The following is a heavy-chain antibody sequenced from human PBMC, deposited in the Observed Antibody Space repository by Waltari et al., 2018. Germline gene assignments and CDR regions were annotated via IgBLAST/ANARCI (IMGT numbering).Heavy chain of an antibody. CDR2: IYYSGST. D-gene: IGHD2-15*01. J-gene: IGHJ3*02. CDR1: GGSISSHY. Sequence: QVQLQESGPGLVKPSETLSLTCTVSGGSISSHYWSWIRQPPGKGLEWIGYIYYSGSTNYNPSLKSGVTISVDTSKNQFSLKLSSVTAADTAVYYCAREIYCSGGSCYSNAFDIWGQGTMVTVSS. CDR3: AREIYCSGGSCYSNAFDI. V-gene: IGHV4-59*11.